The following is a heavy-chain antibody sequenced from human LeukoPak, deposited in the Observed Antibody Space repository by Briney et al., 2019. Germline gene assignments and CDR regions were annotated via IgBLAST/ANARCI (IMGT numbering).Heavy chain of an antibody. CDR3: ARYCTNGVCYPYYYYGMDV. J-gene: IGHJ6*02. CDR2: IYYSGST. D-gene: IGHD2-8*01. CDR1: GGSISSYY. V-gene: IGHV4-59*08. Sequence: PSETLSLTCSVSGGSISSYYWSWIRQPPGKGLEWIGYIYYSGSTNYNPSLRSRVTISVDTSKNQFSLKLSSVTAADTAVYYCARYCTNGVCYPYYYYGMDVWGQGTTVTVSS.